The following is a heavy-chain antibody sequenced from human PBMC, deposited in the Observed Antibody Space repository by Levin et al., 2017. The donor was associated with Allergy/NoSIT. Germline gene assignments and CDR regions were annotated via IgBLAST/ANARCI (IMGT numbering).Heavy chain of an antibody. V-gene: IGHV5-51*01. CDR1: GYSFTSYW. CDR3: ARRGPDFLTSATYLKPHALDI. J-gene: IGHJ3*02. D-gene: IGHD3-10*01. Sequence: GESLKISCPGSGYSFTSYWIAWVRQRPGKGLEWMGIIYPGDSDTRYSPSFQGQVTISADKSINAVYLQWSSLRASDTAIYFCARRGPDFLTSATYLKPHALDIWGQGTAVTVTS. CDR2: IYPGDSDT.